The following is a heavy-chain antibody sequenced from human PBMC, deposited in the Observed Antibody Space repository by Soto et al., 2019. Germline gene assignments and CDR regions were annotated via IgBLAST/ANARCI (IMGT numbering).Heavy chain of an antibody. V-gene: IGHV4-34*01. CDR1: GGSFSGYY. J-gene: IGHJ3*02. Sequence: QVQLQQWGAGLLKPSETLSLTCAVYGGSFSGYYWSWIRQPPGKGLEWIGEINHSGSTNYNPSLKSRVTISVDTSKNQFSLKLSSVTAADTAVYYCARGPLTREKNFDWSLSKGSEAFDIWGQGTMVTVSS. CDR3: ARGPLTREKNFDWSLSKGSEAFDI. CDR2: INHSGST. D-gene: IGHD3-9*01.